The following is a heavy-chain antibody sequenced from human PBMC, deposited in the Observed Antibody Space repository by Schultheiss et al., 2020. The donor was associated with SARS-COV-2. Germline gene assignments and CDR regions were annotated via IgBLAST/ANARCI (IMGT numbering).Heavy chain of an antibody. CDR3: ARGQFQFFGAPFDP. Sequence: SETLSLTCTVSGGSISSYYWSWIRQPPGKGLEWIGYIYYSGTTNCNPSLKSRVTISVDTSKNQFSLKLSSVTAADTAVYYCARGQFQFFGAPFDPWGQGTLVTVSS. D-gene: IGHD3-3*01. V-gene: IGHV4-59*01. J-gene: IGHJ5*02. CDR2: IYYSGTT. CDR1: GGSISSYY.